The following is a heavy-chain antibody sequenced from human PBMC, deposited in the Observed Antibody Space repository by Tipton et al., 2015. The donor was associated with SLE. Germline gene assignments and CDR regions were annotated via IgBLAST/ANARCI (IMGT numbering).Heavy chain of an antibody. CDR1: GDSLSNPIYY. D-gene: IGHD2-21*01. Sequence: TLSFTCTVSGDSLSNPIYYWSWIRQSPGKGLEWIGEITNSGFPNYNPSLKSRVTISVDTSRNQLSLKLISVTAADTALYYCARGIGAYYDYFYMDVWDKGTTVTVSS. J-gene: IGHJ6*03. CDR3: ARGIGAYYDYFYMDV. CDR2: ITNSGFP. V-gene: IGHV4-39*01.